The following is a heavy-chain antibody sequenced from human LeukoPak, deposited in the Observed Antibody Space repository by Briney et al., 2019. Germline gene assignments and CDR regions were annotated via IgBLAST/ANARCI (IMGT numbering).Heavy chain of an antibody. CDR3: ASSSRGGATGYYFDY. V-gene: IGHV1-69*05. J-gene: IGHJ4*02. Sequence: GASAKVSCKASGYTFSSHVINWGPPAPRQRLEWVGGTIPIFVTAYNAQTLQRTVSLTTDESPRTAYMELSSLRSEDTAVYYSASSSRGGATGYYFDYWGQGTPVTASS. D-gene: IGHD1-26*01. CDR2: TIPIFVTA. CDR1: GYTFSSHV.